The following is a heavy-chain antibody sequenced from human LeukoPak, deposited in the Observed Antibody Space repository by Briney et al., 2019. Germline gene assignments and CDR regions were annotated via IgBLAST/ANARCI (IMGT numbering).Heavy chain of an antibody. CDR2: INHSGST. CDR3: ARLCSGGYDIDY. D-gene: IGHD5-12*01. Sequence: PSETLSLTCAVYGGSFSGYYWSWIRQPPGKGLEWIGEINHSGSTNYNPSLKGRVTISVDTSKNQFSLKLSSVTAADTAVYYCARLCSGGYDIDYWGQGTLVTVSS. J-gene: IGHJ4*02. CDR1: GGSFSGYY. V-gene: IGHV4-34*01.